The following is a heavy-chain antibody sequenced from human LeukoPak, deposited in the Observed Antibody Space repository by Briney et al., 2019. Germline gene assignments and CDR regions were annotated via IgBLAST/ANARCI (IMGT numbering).Heavy chain of an antibody. Sequence: PGGSLRLSCAASGLTFSSHWMHWVRQAPGKGLVWVSRITNDGSSTTYADSVKGRFTISRDNSKSTPYLQMNSLRAEDTAVYYCAKHDSSGWYSTDYYGMDVWGQGTTVTVSS. J-gene: IGHJ6*02. V-gene: IGHV3-74*01. D-gene: IGHD6-19*01. CDR1: GLTFSSHW. CDR2: ITNDGSST. CDR3: AKHDSSGWYSTDYYGMDV.